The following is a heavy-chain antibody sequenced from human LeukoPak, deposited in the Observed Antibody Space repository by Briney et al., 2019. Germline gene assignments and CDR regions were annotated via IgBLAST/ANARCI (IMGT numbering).Heavy chain of an antibody. CDR3: ARFLSGSWFNWFDP. V-gene: IGHV4-59*08. J-gene: IGHJ5*02. D-gene: IGHD5-12*01. Sequence: SETLSLTCTVSGASISTDYWSWIRKPPGKGLEGIGYIYYSGSTNYNPSLKSRVTISVDTSKNQFSLMLSSVAAADTAVYYCARFLSGSWFNWFDPWGQGTLVTVSS. CDR1: GASISTDY. CDR2: IYYSGST.